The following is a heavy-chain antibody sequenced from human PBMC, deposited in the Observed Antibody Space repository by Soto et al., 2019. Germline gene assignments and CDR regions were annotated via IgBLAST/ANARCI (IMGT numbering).Heavy chain of an antibody. Sequence: PGESLKISCKGSGYIFTNFWIAWVRQMPGKGLEWMGIIYPGDSDTRYSPSFQGQVTISGDKSISTAYLQWSSLKASDSAMYYCARPMIVVQDAFDVWGQGTMVTVS. CDR3: ARPMIVVQDAFDV. J-gene: IGHJ3*01. CDR1: GYIFTNFW. V-gene: IGHV5-51*01. D-gene: IGHD3-22*01. CDR2: IYPGDSDT.